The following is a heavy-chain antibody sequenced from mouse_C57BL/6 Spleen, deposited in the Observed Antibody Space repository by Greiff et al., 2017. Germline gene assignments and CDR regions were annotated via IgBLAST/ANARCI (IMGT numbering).Heavy chain of an antibody. Sequence: EVQLQQSGPALVKPGASVKMSCKASGYTFTDYNMHWVKQSHGKSLEWIGYINPNNGGTSYNQKFKGKATLTVNKSSSTAYMELRSLTSEDSAVYYCARSYYYGSSYGGFAYWGQGTLVTVSA. J-gene: IGHJ3*01. V-gene: IGHV1-22*01. CDR1: GYTFTDYN. D-gene: IGHD1-1*01. CDR2: INPNNGGT. CDR3: ARSYYYGSSYGGFAY.